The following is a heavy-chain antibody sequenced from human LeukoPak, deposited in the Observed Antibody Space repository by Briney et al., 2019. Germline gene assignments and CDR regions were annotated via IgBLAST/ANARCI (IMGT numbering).Heavy chain of an antibody. D-gene: IGHD2/OR15-2a*01. J-gene: IGHJ4*02. CDR2: IIQDGSEK. Sequence: GGSLRLSCAASGFTFSSYWMSWVRQAPGKGLEWVANIIQDGSEKYYVDSVKGRFTISRDNSRNTLYLQMNSLRAEDTAVYYCARSGLSRFGFWGQGTLVTVSS. V-gene: IGHV3-7*03. CDR1: GFTFSSYW. CDR3: ARSGLSRFGF.